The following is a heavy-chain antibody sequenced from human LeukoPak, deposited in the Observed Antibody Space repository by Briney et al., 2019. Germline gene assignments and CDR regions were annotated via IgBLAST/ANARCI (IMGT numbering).Heavy chain of an antibody. Sequence: SPSLSLTLTVSGGSIGSSCWSCIRQPPGKGLGWIGYIIYTGNRNYYPSRKSRVTISVDPSKNQFSLKLTSVTDADTAVYYCARHSSSGWYSWFDPWGQGTLVTVSS. CDR3: ARHSSSGWYSWFDP. CDR1: GGSIGSSC. D-gene: IGHD6-19*01. J-gene: IGHJ5*02. CDR2: IIYTGNR. V-gene: IGHV4-59*01.